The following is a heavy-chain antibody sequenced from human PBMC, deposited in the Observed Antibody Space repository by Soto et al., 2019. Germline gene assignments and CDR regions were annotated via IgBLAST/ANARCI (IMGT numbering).Heavy chain of an antibody. V-gene: IGHV1-69*02. J-gene: IGHJ5*02. CDR1: GGTFSSYT. CDR3: ARAYCSGGSCNWFDP. D-gene: IGHD2-15*01. CDR2: IIPILGIA. Sequence: GASVKVSCKASGGTFSSYTISWVRQAPGQGLEWMGRIIPILGIANYAQKFQGRVTITADKSTSTAYMELSSLRSEDTAVYYCARAYCSGGSCNWFDPWGQGTLVTGLL.